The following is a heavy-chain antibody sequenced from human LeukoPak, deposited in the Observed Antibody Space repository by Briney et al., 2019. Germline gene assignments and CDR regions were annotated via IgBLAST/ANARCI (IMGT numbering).Heavy chain of an antibody. V-gene: IGHV3-11*01. Sequence: PGGSLRLSCAASGLTFSDYYMSWIRQAPGKGLEWVSYISSSGSTIYYADSVKGRFTISRDNAKNSLYLQMNSLRAEDTAVYYCARGRSSGWYQRNYYYYGMDVWGQGTTVTVSS. J-gene: IGHJ6*02. D-gene: IGHD6-19*01. CDR3: ARGRSSGWYQRNYYYYGMDV. CDR2: ISSSGSTI. CDR1: GLTFSDYY.